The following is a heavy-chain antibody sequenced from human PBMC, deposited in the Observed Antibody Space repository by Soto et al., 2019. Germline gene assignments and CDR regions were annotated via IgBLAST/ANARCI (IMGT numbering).Heavy chain of an antibody. CDR2: VNPISGNT. V-gene: IGHV1-8*01. D-gene: IGHD3-10*01. CDR3: ATSRINMIRGVFHYGLDV. Sequence: QEQLEQSGAEVKKPGASVKVSCKASGYTFTKYDFNWVRQATGQGPEWMGWVNPISGNTETAQNFQGRVSLTMNTSTNTAVMELRSLRSGDTAIYYCATSRINMIRGVFHYGLDVWGRGTTVTVSS. J-gene: IGHJ6*02. CDR1: GYTFTKYD.